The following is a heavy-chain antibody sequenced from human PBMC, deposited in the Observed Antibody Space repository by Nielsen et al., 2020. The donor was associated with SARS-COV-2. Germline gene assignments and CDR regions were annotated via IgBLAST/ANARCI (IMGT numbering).Heavy chain of an antibody. Sequence: TLSLTCTVSGGSISSGGYYWSWIRQHPGKGLEWIGRVFATGSTDYNPSLKSRVTISIDTSKNQFSLNLRFVTAADTAVYYCARAPDIVLQPTAIPLWGQGTMVPVSS. CDR3: ARAPDIVLQPTAIPL. CDR2: VFATGST. V-gene: IGHV4-61*02. D-gene: IGHD2-8*01. CDR1: GGSISSGGYY. J-gene: IGHJ3*01.